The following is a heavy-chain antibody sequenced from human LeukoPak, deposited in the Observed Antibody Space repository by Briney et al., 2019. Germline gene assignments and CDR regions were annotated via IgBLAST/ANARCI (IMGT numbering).Heavy chain of an antibody. D-gene: IGHD3-3*01. CDR3: ARSPSYDFWSGYSHLDY. CDR1: GFTFSTYY. V-gene: IGHV1-46*01. CDR2: INPRDGGT. Sequence: GASVKVSCKASGFTFSTYYLHWVRQAPGQGLQWMGMINPRDGGTSYAQKFQGRVTITADESTSTAYMELSSLRSEDTAVYYCARSPSYDFWSGYSHLDYWGQGTLVTVSS. J-gene: IGHJ4*02.